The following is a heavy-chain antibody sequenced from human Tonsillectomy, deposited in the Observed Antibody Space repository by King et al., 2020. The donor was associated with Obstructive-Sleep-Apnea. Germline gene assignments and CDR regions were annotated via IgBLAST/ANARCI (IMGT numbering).Heavy chain of an antibody. CDR3: ARGPSPYYYDSSGYSAGAFDI. J-gene: IGHJ3*02. CDR2: IGTAGDT. CDR1: GFTFSSYD. Sequence: EVQLVESGGGLVQPGGSLRLSCAASGFTFSSYDMHWVRQATGKGLEWVSAIGTAGDTYYPGSVKGRFTISRENAKNSLYLQMNSLRAGDTAVYYCARGPSPYYYDSSGYSAGAFDIWGQGTMVTVSS. V-gene: IGHV3-13*04. D-gene: IGHD3-22*01.